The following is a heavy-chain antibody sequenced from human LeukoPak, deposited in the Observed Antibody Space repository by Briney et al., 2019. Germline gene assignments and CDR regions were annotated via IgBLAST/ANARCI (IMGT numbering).Heavy chain of an antibody. V-gene: IGHV3-7*01. CDR2: IKQDGSEK. J-gene: IGHJ4*02. CDR3: ARDTLSYFDY. CDR1: GLTFSSYW. Sequence: GGSPRLSCAASGLTFSSYWMTWVRQAPGMGLEWVDNIKQDGSEKYYVDSVKGRFTISRDNAKNSLYLQMNSLRVEDTAVYYCARDTLSYFDYWGQGTLVTVSS.